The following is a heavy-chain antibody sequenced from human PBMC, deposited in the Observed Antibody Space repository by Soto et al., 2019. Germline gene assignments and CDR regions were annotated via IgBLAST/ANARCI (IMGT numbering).Heavy chain of an antibody. Sequence: QVQLVESGGGVVQPGRSLRLSCAASGFTFSSYAMHWVRQAPGKGLEWVAVISYDGSNKYYADSVKGRFTISRDNSKNTLYLQMNSLRAEDTAVYYCARGYCSGCSWCYFDYWGQGTLVTVSS. CDR1: GFTFSSYA. V-gene: IGHV3-30-3*01. CDR2: ISYDGSNK. D-gene: IGHD2-15*01. J-gene: IGHJ4*02. CDR3: ARGYCSGCSWCYFDY.